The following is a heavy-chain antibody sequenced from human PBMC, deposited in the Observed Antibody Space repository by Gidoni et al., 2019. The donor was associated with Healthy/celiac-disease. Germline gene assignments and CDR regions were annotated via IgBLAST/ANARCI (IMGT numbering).Heavy chain of an antibody. Sequence: EVQLVESGGGLVQPGRSLRLSCTASGFPFGDYAMSWFRQAPGKGLEWVGCIRSKAYGGTTEYAASVKGRFTISRDDSKSIAYLQMNSLKTEDTAVYYCTRVGFWSGYLDWGQGTLVTVSS. D-gene: IGHD3-3*01. CDR1: GFPFGDYA. V-gene: IGHV3-49*03. CDR3: TRVGFWSGYLD. CDR2: IRSKAYGGTT. J-gene: IGHJ4*02.